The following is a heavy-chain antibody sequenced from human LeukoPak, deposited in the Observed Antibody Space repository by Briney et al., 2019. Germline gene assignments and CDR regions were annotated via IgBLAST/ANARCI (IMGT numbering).Heavy chain of an antibody. CDR3: TSTYYDFWSGEH. V-gene: IGHV3-49*04. CDR2: IRSKAYGGTT. CDR1: GFTFGDYA. Sequence: PGGSLRLSCTASGFTFGDYAMSWVRQAPGKGVEWVGFIRSKAYGGTTEYAASVKGRFTISRDDSKSIAYLQMNSLKTEDTAVYYCTSTYYDFWSGEHWGQGTLVTVSS. D-gene: IGHD3-3*01. J-gene: IGHJ4*02.